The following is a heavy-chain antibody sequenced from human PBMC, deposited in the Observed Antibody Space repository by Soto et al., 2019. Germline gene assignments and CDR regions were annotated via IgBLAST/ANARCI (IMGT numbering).Heavy chain of an antibody. J-gene: IGHJ4*01. D-gene: IGHD2-21*02. CDR2: LYYRGAT. CDR3: FGVMAATLDY. CDR1: GASIMTTNYV. Sequence: ESLPRPCSLAGASIMTTNYVWGWIRQPPGKGLEWIGTLYYRGATDYNTSLKPRVTISVDTYNTLLYLNLSSVTAADTDVYYCFGVMAATLDYWGQGTLVTVSS. V-gene: IGHV4-39*02.